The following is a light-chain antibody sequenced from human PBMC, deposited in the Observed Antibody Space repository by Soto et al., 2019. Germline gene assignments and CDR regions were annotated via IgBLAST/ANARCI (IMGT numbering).Light chain of an antibody. V-gene: IGLV1-40*01. CDR2: GNS. J-gene: IGLJ2*01. CDR3: QSYDSSRSGVV. CDR1: SSNIGAGYD. Sequence: QPVLTQPPSVSGAPGQTVTISCTGSSSNIGAGYDVHWYQQLPGTAPKLLIYGNSDRPSGVPDRFSGSKSGTSASLAITGLQAEDEADYYCQSYDSSRSGVVFGGGTKVTVL.